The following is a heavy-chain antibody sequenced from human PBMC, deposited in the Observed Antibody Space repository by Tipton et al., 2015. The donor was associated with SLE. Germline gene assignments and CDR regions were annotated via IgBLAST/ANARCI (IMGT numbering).Heavy chain of an antibody. V-gene: IGHV4-39*01. CDR1: GGSISSHY. J-gene: IGHJ3*02. CDR2: IYYSGST. Sequence: LRLSCTVSGGSISSHYWGWIRQPPGKGLEWIGSIYYSGSTYYNPSLKSRVTISVDTSKNQFSLKLSSVTAADTAVYYCARPLRGLFAFDIWGQGTMVTVSS. CDR3: ARPLRGLFAFDI.